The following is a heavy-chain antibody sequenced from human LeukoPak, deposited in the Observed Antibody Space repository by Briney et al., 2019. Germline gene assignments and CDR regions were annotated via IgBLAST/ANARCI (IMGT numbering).Heavy chain of an antibody. Sequence: PGGSLRLSCAASGFTFSDYYMSWIRQAPGKGLEWVSYISSSGSTIYYADSVKGRFTISRDDAKNSLYLQMNSLRAEDTAVYYCARVLAPPKAFDIWGQGTMVTVSS. CDR2: ISSSGSTI. CDR3: ARVLAPPKAFDI. CDR1: GFTFSDYY. J-gene: IGHJ3*02. V-gene: IGHV3-11*01.